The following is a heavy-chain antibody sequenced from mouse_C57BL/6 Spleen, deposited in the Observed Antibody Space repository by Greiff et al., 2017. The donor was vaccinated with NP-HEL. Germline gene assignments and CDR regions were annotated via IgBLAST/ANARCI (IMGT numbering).Heavy chain of an antibody. Sequence: QVQLQQPGAELVRPGSSVKLSCKASGYTFTSYWMHWVKQRPIQGLEWIGNIDPSDSETHYNQKFKDKATLTADKSSSTAYMQLSSLTSEDSAVYYCARDMGLRFDYWGQGTTLTVSS. CDR3: ARDMGLRFDY. D-gene: IGHD2-4*01. J-gene: IGHJ2*01. CDR1: GYTFTSYW. CDR2: IDPSDSET. V-gene: IGHV1-52*01.